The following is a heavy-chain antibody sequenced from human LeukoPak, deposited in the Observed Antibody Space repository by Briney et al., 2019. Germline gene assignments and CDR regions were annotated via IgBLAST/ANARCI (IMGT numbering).Heavy chain of an antibody. Sequence: GGSLSLSCAASGFTFSNSAMTWVRQAPGKGLECVSTITGSDDRTYYADSVKGRFTISRDYSRNTLHFQMNSLRVEDTAMYYCAKGPHVGSGYHPDFWGQGTLVTISS. CDR3: AKGPHVGSGYHPDF. D-gene: IGHD3-22*01. CDR2: ITGSDDRT. J-gene: IGHJ4*02. CDR1: GFTFSNSA. V-gene: IGHV3-23*01.